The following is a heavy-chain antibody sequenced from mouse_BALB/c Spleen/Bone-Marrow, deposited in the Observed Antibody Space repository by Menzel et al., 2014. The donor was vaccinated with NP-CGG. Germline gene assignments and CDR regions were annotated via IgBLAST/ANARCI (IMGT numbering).Heavy chain of an antibody. V-gene: IGHV5-6-3*01. CDR3: ARVCGWYFDV. J-gene: IGHJ1*01. Sequence: EVKLVESWGGLVQPGGSLKLSCVASGLTFSSYGMSWVHQTPDKRLELVATINNNGGSTYYSDSVKGQFTISRENAKNPLCLQMSSLKSEDTAMYYCARVCGWYFDVWGAGTTVTVSS. CDR2: INNNGGST. CDR1: GLTFSSYG.